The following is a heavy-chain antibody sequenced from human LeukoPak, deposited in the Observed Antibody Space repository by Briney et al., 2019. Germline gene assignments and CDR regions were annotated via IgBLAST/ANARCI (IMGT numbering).Heavy chain of an antibody. V-gene: IGHV3-48*04. CDR3: ARDHDSSGYYYPIGGWFDP. CDR1: GFTFSSYS. CDR2: ISSSSSTI. D-gene: IGHD3-22*01. Sequence: PGGSLRLSCAASGFTFSSYSMNWVRQAPGKGLEWGSYISSSSSTIYYADSVKGRFTISRDNAKNSLYLQMNSLRAEDTAVYYCARDHDSSGYYYPIGGWFDPWGQGTLVTVSS. J-gene: IGHJ5*02.